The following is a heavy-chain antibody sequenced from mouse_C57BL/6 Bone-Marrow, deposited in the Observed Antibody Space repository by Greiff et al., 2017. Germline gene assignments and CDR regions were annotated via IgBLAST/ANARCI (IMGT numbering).Heavy chain of an antibody. CDR1: GFTFSSYA. CDR3: ARVLRPYYFDY. Sequence: EVQLVESGGGLVKPGGSLKLSCAASGFTFSSYAMSWVRQTPEKRLEWVATISAGGSYTYYPDNVKGRFTISRDNAKNNLYLQMSHLKSEDTAMYYCARVLRPYYFDYWGKGTTLTVSS. CDR2: ISAGGSYT. D-gene: IGHD3-2*02. V-gene: IGHV5-4*01. J-gene: IGHJ2*01.